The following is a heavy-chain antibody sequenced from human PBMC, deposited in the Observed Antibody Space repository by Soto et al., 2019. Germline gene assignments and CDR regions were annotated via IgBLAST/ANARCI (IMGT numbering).Heavy chain of an antibody. D-gene: IGHD3-9*01. CDR2: MNPNSGNT. Sequence: ASVKVSCKASGYTFTSYDINWVRQATGQGLEWMGWMNPNSGNTGYAQKFQGRVTMTRNTSISTAYMELSSLRSEDTAVYYCARGLGYDILTVSNMDVWGKGTTVTVSS. CDR1: GYTFTSYD. V-gene: IGHV1-8*01. J-gene: IGHJ6*03. CDR3: ARGLGYDILTVSNMDV.